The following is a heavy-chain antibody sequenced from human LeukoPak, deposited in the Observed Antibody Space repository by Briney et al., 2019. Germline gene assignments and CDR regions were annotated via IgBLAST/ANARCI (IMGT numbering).Heavy chain of an antibody. CDR2: ISVRSNYI. CDR3: VRLRRNSDTSGFYYYYDF. J-gene: IGHJ4*02. Sequence: GGSLRLSCAASGYTFSSYSINWVRQAPGKGLEWVSSISVRSNYIYYADSVRGRFSISRDDARDSLYLQMNSLRAEDTAVYYCVRLRRNSDTSGFYYYYDFWGQGTLVTVSS. V-gene: IGHV3-21*01. D-gene: IGHD3-22*01. CDR1: GYTFSSYS.